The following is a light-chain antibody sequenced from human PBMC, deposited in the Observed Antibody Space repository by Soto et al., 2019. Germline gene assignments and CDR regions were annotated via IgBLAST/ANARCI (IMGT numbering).Light chain of an antibody. CDR2: GAS. V-gene: IGKV1-27*01. CDR3: QKYSSVIT. CDR1: QGISSF. J-gene: IGKJ5*01. Sequence: DIQMTQSPSSLSASVGDRATITCRASQGISSFVAWYQQKPGKVPRLLISGASTLQSGVPSRFSGSGSGTDFTLTITSLQPEDVATYYCQKYSSVITFGQGTRLEIK.